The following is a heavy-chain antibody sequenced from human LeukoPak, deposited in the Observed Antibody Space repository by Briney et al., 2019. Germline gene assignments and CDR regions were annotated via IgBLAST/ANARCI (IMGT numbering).Heavy chain of an antibody. Sequence: SLRLFCAASGFTFEDYAMHWVRHAPGRGLEWVSGISWNSGSIGYADSVKGRFTISRDNAKNSLYLQMNSLRAEDTALYYCAKVHFVDTAMVEGAFDIWGQGTMVTVSS. CDR1: GFTFEDYA. CDR2: ISWNSGSI. D-gene: IGHD5-18*01. J-gene: IGHJ3*02. CDR3: AKVHFVDTAMVEGAFDI. V-gene: IGHV3-9*01.